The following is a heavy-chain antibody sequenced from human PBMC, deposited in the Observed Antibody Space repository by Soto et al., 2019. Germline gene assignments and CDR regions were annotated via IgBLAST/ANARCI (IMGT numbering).Heavy chain of an antibody. J-gene: IGHJ4*02. CDR2: IIPILGIA. V-gene: IGHV1-69*02. CDR1: GGTFSSYT. Sequence: QVQLVQSGAEVKKPGSSVKVSCKASGGTFSSYTISWVRQAPGQGLVWMGRIIPILGIANYAQKFQGRVTITADKSTSTAYMELSSLRSEDTAVYYCARQYSSGVIDYWGQGTLVTVSS. D-gene: IGHD6-19*01. CDR3: ARQYSSGVIDY.